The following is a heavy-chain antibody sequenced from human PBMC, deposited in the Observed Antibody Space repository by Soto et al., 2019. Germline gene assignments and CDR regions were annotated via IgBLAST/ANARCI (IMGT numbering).Heavy chain of an antibody. D-gene: IGHD3-22*01. J-gene: IGHJ6*02. CDR2: IYHSGST. CDR3: ARGVGVYDSSGYYPRHYYYGMDV. CDR1: GGSISSGGYS. Sequence: LSLTCAVSGGSISSGGYSWSWIRQPPGKGLEWIGYIYHSGSTYYNPSLKSRVTISVDRSKNQFSLKLSSVTAADTAVYYWARGVGVYDSSGYYPRHYYYGMDVWGQGTTVTVSS. V-gene: IGHV4-30-2*01.